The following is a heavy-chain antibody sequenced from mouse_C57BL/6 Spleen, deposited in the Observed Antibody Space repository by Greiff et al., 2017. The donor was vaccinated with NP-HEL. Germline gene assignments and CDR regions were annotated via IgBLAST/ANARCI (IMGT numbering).Heavy chain of an antibody. J-gene: IGHJ4*01. CDR2: ISYSGST. CDR3: ARRVMYDYDEGAMDY. D-gene: IGHD2-4*01. Sequence: EVKLVESGPGMVKPSQSLSLTCTVTGYSITSGYDWHWIRHFPGNKLEWMGYISYSGSTNYNPSLKSRISITHDTSKNHFFLKLNSVTTEYTATYYCARRVMYDYDEGAMDYWGQGTSVTVSS. V-gene: IGHV3-1*01. CDR1: GYSITSGYD.